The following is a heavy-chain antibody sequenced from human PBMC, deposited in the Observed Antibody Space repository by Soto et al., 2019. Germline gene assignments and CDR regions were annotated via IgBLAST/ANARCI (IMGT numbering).Heavy chain of an antibody. Sequence: TGGSLRLSCAASGFTFSSYGMHWVRQAPGKGLEWVAVIRYDGSNKYYADSVKGRFTISRDNSKNTLYLQMNSLRAEDTAVYYCARDIVSVAARLDYYYYGMDVWGQGTTVTVSS. CDR1: GFTFSSYG. CDR3: ARDIVSVAARLDYYYYGMDV. CDR2: IRYDGSNK. V-gene: IGHV3-33*01. J-gene: IGHJ6*02. D-gene: IGHD6-6*01.